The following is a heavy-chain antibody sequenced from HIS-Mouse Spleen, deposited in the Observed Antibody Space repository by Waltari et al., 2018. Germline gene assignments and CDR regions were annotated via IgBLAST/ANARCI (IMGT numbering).Heavy chain of an antibody. CDR2: RSYYGSKK. CDR3: AKVATGSSYYYYGMDV. Sequence: QVQLVESGGGVVQPGRSLRLSCAASGFTFSSYGMHWVRQAPGKGLEWVAGRSYYGSKKYYADSVKGRFTISRDNSKNTLYLQMNSLRAEDTAVYYCAKVATGSSYYYYGMDVWGQGTTVTVSS. V-gene: IGHV3-30*18. CDR1: GFTFSSYG. J-gene: IGHJ6*02.